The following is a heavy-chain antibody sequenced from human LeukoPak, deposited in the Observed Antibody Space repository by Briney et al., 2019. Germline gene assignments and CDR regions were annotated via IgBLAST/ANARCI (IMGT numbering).Heavy chain of an antibody. CDR1: GFTFSNYA. J-gene: IGHJ6*02. Sequence: GGSLRLSCAASGFTFSNYAMGWVRQAPGKGLEWVSAISGSGDGTYYADSVKGRFTISRDTSKNTLYLQMNSLRAEDTAVYYCAKTVAPASYFYGMDVWGQGTTVTVSS. D-gene: IGHD2-2*01. V-gene: IGHV3-23*01. CDR3: AKTVAPASYFYGMDV. CDR2: ISGSGDGT.